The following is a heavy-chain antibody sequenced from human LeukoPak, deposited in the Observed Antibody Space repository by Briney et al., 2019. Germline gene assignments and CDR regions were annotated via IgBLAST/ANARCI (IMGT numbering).Heavy chain of an antibody. Sequence: PGGSLRLSCAASGFTFSTYEMNWVRQAPGKGLEWVSYISSSGSTIYYADSVKGRFTISRDNAKNSLYLQMNSLRAEDTAVYYCARGNQEQLDYYYYYMDVWGKGTTVTVSS. CDR1: GFTFSTYE. V-gene: IGHV3-48*03. J-gene: IGHJ6*03. CDR2: ISSSGSTI. CDR3: ARGNQEQLDYYYYYMDV. D-gene: IGHD6-6*01.